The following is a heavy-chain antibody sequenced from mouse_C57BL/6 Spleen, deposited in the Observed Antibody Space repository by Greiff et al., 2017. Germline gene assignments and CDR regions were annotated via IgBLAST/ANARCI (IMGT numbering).Heavy chain of an antibody. Sequence: QVQLLQPGTELVKPGASVKLSCKASGYTFTSYWMHWVKQRPGQGLEWIGNINPSNGGTNYNEKFKSKATLTVDKSSSTAYMQLSSLTSEDSAVYYCARSGSNYYYAMDYWGQGTTVTVSS. D-gene: IGHD2-5*01. V-gene: IGHV1-53*01. CDR2: INPSNGGT. CDR3: ARSGSNYYYAMDY. CDR1: GYTFTSYW. J-gene: IGHJ4*01.